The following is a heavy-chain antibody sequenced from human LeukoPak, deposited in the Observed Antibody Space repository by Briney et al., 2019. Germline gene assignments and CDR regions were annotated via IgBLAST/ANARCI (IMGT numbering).Heavy chain of an antibody. J-gene: IGHJ3*02. V-gene: IGHV3-74*01. CDR2: ISTDGSST. D-gene: IGHD6-6*01. CDR3: VREYSSSSGRAFDI. Sequence: PGGSLRLSCAASGFTFSSYWMHWVRQAPGKGLVWVSRISTDGSSTNSADSVKGRLTISRDNAKNTPYLQVNSLRAEDTAVYYCVREYSSSSGRAFDIWGQGTMVTVSP. CDR1: GFTFSSYW.